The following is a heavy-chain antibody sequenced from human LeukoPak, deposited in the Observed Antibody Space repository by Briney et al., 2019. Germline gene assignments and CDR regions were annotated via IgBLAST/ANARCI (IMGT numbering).Heavy chain of an antibody. D-gene: IGHD6-13*01. Sequence: GGSLRLSCAASGFTFSRFNMNWLRQAPGKGLEWLSYISTTGTIYYAESAKGRFSISRDNAKNSLYLQMNSLRAEDTAVYYCATLTTGGYSSSWHYYYYGMDVWGQGTTVTVSS. CDR3: ATLTTGGYSSSWHYYYYGMDV. CDR2: ISTTGTI. CDR1: GFTFSRFN. J-gene: IGHJ6*02. V-gene: IGHV3-48*01.